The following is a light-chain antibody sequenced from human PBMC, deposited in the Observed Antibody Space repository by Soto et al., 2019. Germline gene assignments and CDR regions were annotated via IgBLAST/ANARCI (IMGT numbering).Light chain of an antibody. CDR2: GAS. J-gene: IGKJ1*01. CDR1: QSVRTN. CDR3: QQYNDNWPT. V-gene: IGKV3-15*01. Sequence: EIVMTHSPATLSVSPGETVTLSCRASQSVRTNLAWYQHKPGQSPRLLIYGASKRATIFPARFSGSGSGTEFTLTINSLQSEDFAVYYCQQYNDNWPTFGQGTKVDIK.